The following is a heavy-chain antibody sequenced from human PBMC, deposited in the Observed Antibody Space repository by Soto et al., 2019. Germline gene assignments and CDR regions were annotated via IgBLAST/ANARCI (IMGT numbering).Heavy chain of an antibody. V-gene: IGHV3-7*04. J-gene: IGHJ6*02. Sequence: PGGSLRLSCAASGFTFSSYWMSWVRQAPGKGLERVANIKQDGSEKYYVDSVKGRFTISRDNAKNSLYLQMNSLRAEDTAVYYCARDIIDSSGYYYYYGMDVWGQGTTVTVSS. CDR2: IKQDGSEK. CDR1: GFTFSSYW. D-gene: IGHD3-22*01. CDR3: ARDIIDSSGYYYYYGMDV.